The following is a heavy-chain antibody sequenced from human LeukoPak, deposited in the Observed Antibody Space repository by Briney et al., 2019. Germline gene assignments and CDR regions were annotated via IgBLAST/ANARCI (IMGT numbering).Heavy chain of an antibody. CDR2: INHSGST. CDR1: GGSISNYH. V-gene: IGHV4-34*01. J-gene: IGHJ4*02. D-gene: IGHD1-26*01. Sequence: PSETLSLTCTVSGGSISNYHWSWIRQPPGKGLEWIGEINHSGSTNYNPSLKSRVTISVDTSKNQFSLKLSSVTAADTAVYYCARKGYSGSYGTNYWGQGTLVTVSS. CDR3: ARKGYSGSYGTNY.